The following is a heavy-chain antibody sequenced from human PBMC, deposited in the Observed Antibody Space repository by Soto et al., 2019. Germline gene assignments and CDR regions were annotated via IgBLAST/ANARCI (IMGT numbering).Heavy chain of an antibody. J-gene: IGHJ4*02. D-gene: IGHD3-10*02. CDR3: ARGLWSMSGLDY. CDR2: IYYSGST. V-gene: IGHV4-31*03. CDR1: GGSISSGGYY. Sequence: PSETLSLTCTVSGGSISSGGYYWSWIRQHPGKGLEWIGYIYYSGSTYYNPSLKSRVTISVDTSKNQFSLKLSSVTAADTAVYYCARGLWSMSGLDYWGQGTLVTVSS.